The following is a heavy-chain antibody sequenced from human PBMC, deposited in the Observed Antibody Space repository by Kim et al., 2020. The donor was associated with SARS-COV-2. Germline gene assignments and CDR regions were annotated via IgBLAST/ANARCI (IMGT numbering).Heavy chain of an antibody. J-gene: IGHJ5*02. V-gene: IGHV4-34*01. CDR2: INHSGST. Sequence: SETLSLTCAVYGGSFSGYYWSWIRQPPGKGLEWIGEINHSGSTNYNPSLKSRVTISVDTSKNQFSLKLSSVTAADTAVYYCARGPLIVLVVYASDWGYWFDPWGQGTLVTVSS. CDR3: ARGPLIVLVVYASDWGYWFDP. CDR1: GGSFSGYY. D-gene: IGHD2-8*02.